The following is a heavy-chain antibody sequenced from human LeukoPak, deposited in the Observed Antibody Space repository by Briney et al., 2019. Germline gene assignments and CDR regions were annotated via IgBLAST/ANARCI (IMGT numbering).Heavy chain of an antibody. CDR3: VREWGDYDFWSGYFDY. J-gene: IGHJ4*02. Sequence: SVKVSCKASGGTFSSYAISWVRQAPGQGLEWMGGIIPIFGTANYAQKFQGRVTITADESTSTAYMELSSLRSEDTAVYYCVREWGDYDFWSGYFDYWGQGTLVTVSS. V-gene: IGHV1-69*13. CDR2: IIPIFGTA. CDR1: GGTFSSYA. D-gene: IGHD3-3*01.